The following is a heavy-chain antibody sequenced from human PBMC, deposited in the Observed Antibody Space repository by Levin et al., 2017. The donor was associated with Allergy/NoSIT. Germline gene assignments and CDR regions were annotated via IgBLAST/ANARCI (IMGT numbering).Heavy chain of an antibody. CDR3: ASELLGY. Sequence: AGGSLRLSCEASGFTFSRYWMSWVRQAPGKGPEWVANIKHDGSERYYMDSVKGRFTISRDNAKNSLYLQMNSLRAEDTALYYCASELLGYWGQGTLVTVSS. J-gene: IGHJ4*02. CDR1: GFTFSRYW. CDR2: IKHDGSER. D-gene: IGHD5-18*01. V-gene: IGHV3-7*01.